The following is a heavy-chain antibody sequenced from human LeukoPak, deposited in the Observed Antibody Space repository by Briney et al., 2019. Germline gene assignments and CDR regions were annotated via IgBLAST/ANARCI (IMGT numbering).Heavy chain of an antibody. D-gene: IGHD3-10*01. J-gene: IGHJ3*01. Sequence: GGSLRLSCAASGFTFTSYSMNWVRQAPGKGLEWVSSISSSSSYIYYADSVKGRFTISRDNAKNSLYLQMNSLRAEDTAVYYCARDGETPGLWFGDLPYATGLPQNWGQGTMVTVSS. V-gene: IGHV3-21*01. CDR1: GFTFTSYS. CDR2: ISSSSSYI. CDR3: ARDGETPGLWFGDLPYATGLPQN.